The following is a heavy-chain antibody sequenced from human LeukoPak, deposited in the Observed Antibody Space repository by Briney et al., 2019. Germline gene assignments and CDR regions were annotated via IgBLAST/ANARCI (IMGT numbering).Heavy chain of an antibody. D-gene: IGHD2-21*02. J-gene: IGHJ1*01. Sequence: GGSLRLSCAASGFTFSTYAMSWVRQAPGKGLEWVSGISGSGDTTYYADSVKGRFTISRDNSKNTLYLQMSSLRADDTTVYYCAKTFIFGGDHFQHWGQGTLVTVFS. CDR2: ISGSGDTT. CDR3: AKTFIFGGDHFQH. V-gene: IGHV3-23*01. CDR1: GFTFSTYA.